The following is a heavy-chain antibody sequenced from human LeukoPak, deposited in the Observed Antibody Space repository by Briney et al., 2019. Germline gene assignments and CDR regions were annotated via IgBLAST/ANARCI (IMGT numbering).Heavy chain of an antibody. CDR3: ARQDGYNFSPFDY. Sequence: GESLKISCKGSGYSFISHWICWVRQMPGKGLEWMGIIYPGDSDIKYSPSFQGQVTISADKSISTAYLQWSSLKASDTAMYYCARQDGYNFSPFDYWGQGTLVTVSS. CDR1: GYSFISHW. V-gene: IGHV5-51*01. J-gene: IGHJ4*02. D-gene: IGHD5-24*01. CDR2: IYPGDSDI.